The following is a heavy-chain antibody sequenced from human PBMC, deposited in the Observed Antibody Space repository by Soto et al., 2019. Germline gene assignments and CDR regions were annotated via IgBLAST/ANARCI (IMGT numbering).Heavy chain of an antibody. CDR3: ARGRYYYGSGSYRVY. D-gene: IGHD3-10*01. Sequence: PGGSLRLSCAASGFTFSSYDMHWVRQAAGKGLEWVSAIGTAGDTYYPGSVKGRFTISRENAKNSLYLQMNSLRAGDTAVYYCARGRYYYGSGSYRVYWGQGTLVTVSS. CDR1: GFTFSSYD. J-gene: IGHJ4*02. V-gene: IGHV3-13*01. CDR2: IGTAGDT.